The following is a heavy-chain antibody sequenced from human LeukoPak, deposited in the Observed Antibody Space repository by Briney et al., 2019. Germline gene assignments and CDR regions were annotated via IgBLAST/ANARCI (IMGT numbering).Heavy chain of an antibody. CDR1: GDSISHSRSY. Sequence: SETLSLTCTVSGDSISHSRSYWTWIRQPPGKGLEWIGYIYYSGSTNYNPSLKGRVTISVDTSKNQFSLKLSSVTAADTAVYYCARWAYSSGGGFYYYYMDVWGKGTTVTVSS. CDR3: ARWAYSSGGGFYYYYMDV. CDR2: IYYSGST. J-gene: IGHJ6*03. D-gene: IGHD6-19*01. V-gene: IGHV4-61*01.